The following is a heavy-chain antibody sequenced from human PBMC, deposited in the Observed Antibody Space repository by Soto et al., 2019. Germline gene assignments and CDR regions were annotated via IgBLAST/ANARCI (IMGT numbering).Heavy chain of an antibody. CDR2: IYYSGST. Sequence: PSETLSLTCTVSGGSITSSSFYWGWIRQPPGKGLEWIGIIYYSGSTYYNPSLKSRVTISVDTSKSQFSLNLNSVTAADTAVYYCARGYDILTGPLDYLGPGTLVTVSS. D-gene: IGHD3-9*01. CDR3: ARGYDILTGPLDY. V-gene: IGHV4-39*01. J-gene: IGHJ4*02. CDR1: GGSITSSSFY.